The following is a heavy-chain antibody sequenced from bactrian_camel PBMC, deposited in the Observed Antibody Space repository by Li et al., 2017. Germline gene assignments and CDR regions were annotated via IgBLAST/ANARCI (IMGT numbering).Heavy chain of an antibody. D-gene: IGHD4*01. CDR1: GFTFLAYD. CDR3: AASSKCTGTWNYEHIYNY. J-gene: IGHJ4*01. CDR2: ILRDGKYP. V-gene: IGHV3S40*01. Sequence: VQLVESGGGLVQPGGSLRLVCSASGFTFLAYDMSWIRQRPGQALEWVATILRDGKYPHYPDSVKDRFAISRDDAKNTVYLQMNSLKPEDTAMYYCAASSKCTGTWNYEHIYNYWGQGTQVT.